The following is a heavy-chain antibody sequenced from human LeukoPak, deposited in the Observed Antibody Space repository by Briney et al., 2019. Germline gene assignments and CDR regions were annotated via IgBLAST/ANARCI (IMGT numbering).Heavy chain of an antibody. CDR2: ISYDGSNK. V-gene: IGHV3-30-3*01. CDR1: GFTFSSYA. Sequence: PGGSLRLSCAASGFTFSSYAMHWVRQAPGEGLEWVAVISYDGSNKYYADSVKGRFTISRDNSKNTLYLQMNSLRAEDTAVYYCARDPSIYYFDYWGQGTLVTVSS. J-gene: IGHJ4*02. CDR3: ARDPSIYYFDY.